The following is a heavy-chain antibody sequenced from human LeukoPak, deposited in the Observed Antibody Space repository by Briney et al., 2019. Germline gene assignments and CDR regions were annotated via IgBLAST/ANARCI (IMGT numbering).Heavy chain of an antibody. J-gene: IGHJ4*02. V-gene: IGHV3-21*01. CDR3: ARDGGSYYEFDY. Sequence: PGGSLRLSCAASGFTFSSYNMNWVRQTPGQGLEWVSSITSGSSHIYYADSVKGRFTISRDNAKSSLYLQMNSLRAEDTAVYYCARDGGSYYEFDYWGQGTLVTVSS. CDR1: GFTFSSYN. D-gene: IGHD1-26*01. CDR2: ITSGSSHI.